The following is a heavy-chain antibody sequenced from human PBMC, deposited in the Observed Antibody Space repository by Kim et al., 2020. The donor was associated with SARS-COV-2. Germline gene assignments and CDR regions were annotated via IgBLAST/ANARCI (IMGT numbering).Heavy chain of an antibody. Sequence: GGSLRLSCAASGFTVSSNYMSWVRQAPGKGLEWVSVIYGDGRTYYADSVKGRFTLSRDNSKNTVYLQVNSLRAEDTAIYYCARHPLSRDPWGQGTLVTVSS. J-gene: IGHJ5*02. V-gene: IGHV3-66*04. CDR2: IYGDGRT. CDR3: ARHPLSRDP. D-gene: IGHD3-3*02. CDR1: GFTVSSNY.